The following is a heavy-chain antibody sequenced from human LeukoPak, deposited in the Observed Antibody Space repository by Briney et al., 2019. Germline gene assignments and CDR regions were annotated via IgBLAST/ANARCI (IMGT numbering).Heavy chain of an antibody. Sequence: PGGSLRLSCAASGFTFSSYSMNWVRQAPGKGLEWVANIKEDGSEKYYVDSVKGRFTISRDNAKNSLYLQMNSLRAEDTAMYYCARDYGGNSVYWGQGTLVTVSS. CDR1: GFTFSSYS. CDR3: ARDYGGNSVY. V-gene: IGHV3-7*01. D-gene: IGHD4-23*01. CDR2: IKEDGSEK. J-gene: IGHJ4*02.